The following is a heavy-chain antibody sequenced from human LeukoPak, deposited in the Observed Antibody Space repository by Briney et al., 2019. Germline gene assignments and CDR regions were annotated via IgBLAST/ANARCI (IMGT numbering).Heavy chain of an antibody. CDR3: ASETIGRHYDY. CDR2: IGPTGTDR. J-gene: IGHJ4*02. Sequence: PGGSLRLSCAASGFTFSSCGFNWVRQAPGKGLEWVSSIGPTGTDRYYADSVRGRFTISRDNAKDSMYLQMDSLRDEDTAVYYCASETIGRHYDYWGQGTLLTVSS. CDR1: GFTFSSCG. D-gene: IGHD1-14*01. V-gene: IGHV3-21*01.